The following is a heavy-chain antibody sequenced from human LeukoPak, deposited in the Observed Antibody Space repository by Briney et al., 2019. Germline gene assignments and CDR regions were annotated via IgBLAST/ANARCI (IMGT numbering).Heavy chain of an antibody. CDR1: VYSFSNFA. D-gene: IGHD1-26*01. CDR3: ARSRGRWHLLPLDF. V-gene: IGHV3-30*04. CDR2: ISHDGGTK. Sequence: GVPLRLSCAAPVYSFSNFAIHWVRQAPGKGLEWLAVISHDGGTKHYADSVKGRFNISRDISNNSLSLQMNSLSAEDTAVYYCARSRGRWHLLPLDFWGQGTLVTVSS. J-gene: IGHJ4*02.